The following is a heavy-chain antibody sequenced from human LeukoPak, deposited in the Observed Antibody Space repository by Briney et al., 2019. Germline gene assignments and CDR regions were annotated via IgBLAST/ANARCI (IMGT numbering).Heavy chain of an antibody. J-gene: IGHJ4*02. CDR1: GFTFSNYG. CDR2: IYDDGSRE. CDR3: ARDLKSGYFDS. D-gene: IGHD3-3*01. Sequence: GGSLRLSCAASGFTFSNYGMHWVCQAPGKGLERVAVIYDDGSREHFADSVKGGFTISRDNSKNTVVMQMSSLRGEDTAVYYCARDLKSGYFDSWGQGTLVTVSS. V-gene: IGHV3-33*01.